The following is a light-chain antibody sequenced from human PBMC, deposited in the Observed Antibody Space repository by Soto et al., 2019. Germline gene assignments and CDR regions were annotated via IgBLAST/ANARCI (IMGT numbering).Light chain of an antibody. J-gene: IGKJ3*01. CDR2: GAS. CDR1: QSVSSSY. Sequence: EIVLTQSPGTLSLSPGERATLSCRASQSVSSSYLAWYQQKPGQAPRLLIYGASSRATGIPDRFSGSGSGTDFNLTISRLEPEDFAVYYCQQYGSSPFTFGPGNKVYIK. CDR3: QQYGSSPFT. V-gene: IGKV3-20*01.